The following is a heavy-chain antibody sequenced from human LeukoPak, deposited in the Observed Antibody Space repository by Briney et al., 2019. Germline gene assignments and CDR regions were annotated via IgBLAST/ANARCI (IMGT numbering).Heavy chain of an antibody. V-gene: IGHV4-4*07. Sequence: SETLSLTCTVSGGSISSYYWSWIRQPAGKGLEWIGRIYTSGSTNYNPSLKSRVTMSVDTSKNQFPLKLSSVTAADTAVYYCAREQSVAGTFYYYYYMDVWGKGTTVTISS. CDR3: AREQSVAGTFYYYYYMDV. CDR1: GGSISSYY. D-gene: IGHD6-19*01. CDR2: IYTSGST. J-gene: IGHJ6*03.